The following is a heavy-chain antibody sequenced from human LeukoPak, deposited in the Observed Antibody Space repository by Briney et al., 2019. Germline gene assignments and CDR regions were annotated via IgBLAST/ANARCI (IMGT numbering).Heavy chain of an antibody. Sequence: PGGSLRLSCAVSGFTFSNYWMAWVRQAPGKGLEWVANIKQDGSEKYYVDSVKGRFTISRDNAKNSLYLQMNSLRAEDTAVYYCAKESEPGGYFDYWGQGTLVTVSS. J-gene: IGHJ4*02. CDR3: AKESEPGGYFDY. V-gene: IGHV3-7*01. CDR1: GFTFSNYW. CDR2: IKQDGSEK. D-gene: IGHD1-14*01.